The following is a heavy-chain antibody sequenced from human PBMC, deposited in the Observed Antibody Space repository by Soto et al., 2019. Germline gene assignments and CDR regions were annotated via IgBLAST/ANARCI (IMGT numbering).Heavy chain of an antibody. CDR3: AKATATGGGAFDI. J-gene: IGHJ3*02. CDR1: GFICTSYD. D-gene: IGHD2-8*02. Sequence: PGGSLRLSCAASGFICTSYDMSWVRQAPGKGLEWVSTILVGGSTHYEDSVKGRFTISRDRSKNTVYLQMNSLTAGDTAVYYCAKATATGGGAFDICGHGTMVTVSS. CDR2: ILVGGST. V-gene: IGHV3-23*01.